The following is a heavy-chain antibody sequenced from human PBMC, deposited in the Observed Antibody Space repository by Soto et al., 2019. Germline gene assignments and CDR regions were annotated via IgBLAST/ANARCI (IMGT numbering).Heavy chain of an antibody. Sequence: GASVKVSCKASGGTFSSYAISWVRQAPGQGLEWMGGIIPIFGTANYAQKFQGRVTITADESTSTAYMELSSLRSEDTAVYYCARDRLRYDSSGYYLNWFDPWGQGTLVTVSS. V-gene: IGHV1-69*13. J-gene: IGHJ5*02. D-gene: IGHD3-22*01. CDR1: GGTFSSYA. CDR3: ARDRLRYDSSGYYLNWFDP. CDR2: IIPIFGTA.